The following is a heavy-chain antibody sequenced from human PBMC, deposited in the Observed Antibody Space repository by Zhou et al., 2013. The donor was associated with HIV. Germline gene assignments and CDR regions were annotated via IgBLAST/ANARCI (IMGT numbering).Heavy chain of an antibody. CDR3: ARDDYGGNQGAGGAFDI. D-gene: IGHD4-17*01. CDR1: GYTFTSHY. CDR2: INLSGGST. J-gene: IGHJ3*02. Sequence: QVQLVQSGAEVKKPGASLKISCKASGYTFTSHYMHWVRQAPGQGLEWMGIINLSGGSTTSAQKFQGRVTMTRDTSTSTVYMEMSSLTSEDTAVYYCARDDYGGNQGAGGAFDIWGQGTMVTVSS. V-gene: IGHV1-46*01.